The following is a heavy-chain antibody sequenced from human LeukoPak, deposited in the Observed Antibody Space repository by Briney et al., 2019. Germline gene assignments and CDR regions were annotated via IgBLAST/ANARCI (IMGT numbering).Heavy chain of an antibody. Sequence: ASVNVSCKSSGYTFTFYYMHLVRQAPGPGLEWMGWINPNSGGTNYAQKFQGRVTMTRDTSISTAYMELSRLRSDDTAVYYCARDSVVVPHDAFAMWGQGTMVTVSS. CDR1: GYTFTFYY. V-gene: IGHV1-2*02. D-gene: IGHD2-21*01. CDR3: ARDSVVVPHDAFAM. CDR2: INPNSGGT. J-gene: IGHJ3*02.